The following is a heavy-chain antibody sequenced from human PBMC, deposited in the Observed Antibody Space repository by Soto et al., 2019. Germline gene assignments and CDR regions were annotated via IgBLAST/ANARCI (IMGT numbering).Heavy chain of an antibody. D-gene: IGHD4-17*01. CDR1: GASISSSGFY. CDR2: VYYSGST. J-gene: IGHJ6*02. Sequence: PSETLSLTCTVSGASISSSGFYWAWIHQPPGKGLEWIGCVYYSGSTFYNPSLKSRVTITMDTSKNQFSLKLTSVTAADTGVFYCARELDYAAYPKGGGDYYYGMDVWGRGTTVT. V-gene: IGHV4-39*02. CDR3: ARELDYAAYPKGGGDYYYGMDV.